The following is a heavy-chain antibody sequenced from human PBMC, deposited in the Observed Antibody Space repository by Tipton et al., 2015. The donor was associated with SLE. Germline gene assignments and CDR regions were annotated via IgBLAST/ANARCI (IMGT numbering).Heavy chain of an antibody. D-gene: IGHD3/OR15-3a*01. V-gene: IGHV4-59*12. CDR1: GGSISSYY. CDR3: ARDQTRGRYFDY. Sequence: TLSLTCTVSGGSISSYYWSWIRQPPGKGLEWIGYIYHSGSTNYNPSLKSRVTISVDTSKNQFSLKLSSVTAADTAVYYCARDQTRGRYFDYWGQGTLVTVSS. J-gene: IGHJ4*02. CDR2: IYHSGST.